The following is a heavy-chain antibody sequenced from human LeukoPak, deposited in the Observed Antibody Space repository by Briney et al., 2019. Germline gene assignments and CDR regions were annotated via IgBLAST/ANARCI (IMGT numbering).Heavy chain of an antibody. Sequence: GGSLRLSCAASGFTFSSYAMSWVRQAPGKGLEWVSAISGSGGSTYYADSVKGRFTISRDNSKNTLYLQMNSLRAEDTAVYYCTKSEGWRGSYFWGQGTLVTVSS. D-gene: IGHD3-3*01. CDR2: ISGSGGST. CDR1: GFTFSSYA. J-gene: IGHJ4*02. CDR3: TKSEGWRGSYF. V-gene: IGHV3-23*01.